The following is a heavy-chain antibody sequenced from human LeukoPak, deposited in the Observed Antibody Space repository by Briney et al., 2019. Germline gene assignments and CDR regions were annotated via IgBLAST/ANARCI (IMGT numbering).Heavy chain of an antibody. CDR1: GFTFSSYG. Sequence: PGGSLRLSCAASGFTFSSYGMHWVRQAPGKGLEWVALISFDGTNKYYADSVKGRFTISRDNSKNTLYLQMNSLRAEDTAVYYCAKSAAAGIPCDYWGQGTLVTVSS. CDR3: AKSAAAGIPCDY. J-gene: IGHJ4*02. V-gene: IGHV3-30*18. D-gene: IGHD6-13*01. CDR2: ISFDGTNK.